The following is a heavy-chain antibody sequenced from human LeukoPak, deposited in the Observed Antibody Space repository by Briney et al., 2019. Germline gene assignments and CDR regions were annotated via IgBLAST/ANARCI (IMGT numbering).Heavy chain of an antibody. J-gene: IGHJ6*03. CDR2: INPNSGGT. CDR1: GYTFTGYY. D-gene: IGHD2-2*01. Sequence: ASVKVSCKASGYTFTGYYMHWVRQAPGQGLEWMGWINPNSGGTNYAQKFQGRVTMTRDTSISTAYMELSRLRSDDTAVYYCARDQRWVPAGHYMDVWGKGTTVTVSS. V-gene: IGHV1-2*02. CDR3: ARDQRWVPAGHYMDV.